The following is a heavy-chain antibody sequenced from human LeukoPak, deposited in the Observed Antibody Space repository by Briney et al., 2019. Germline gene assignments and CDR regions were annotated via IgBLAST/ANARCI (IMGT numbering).Heavy chain of an antibody. CDR3: VRRSYHYDFWSGYYGGYMDV. J-gene: IGHJ6*03. V-gene: IGHV4-34*01. CDR2: INHSGST. CDR1: GGSFSGYY. Sequence: SETLSLTCAVYGGSFSGYYWSWIRQPPGKGLEWIGEINHSGSTNYNPSLKSRVTISVDTSKNQFSLKLSSVTAADTAVYYCVRRSYHYDFWSGYYGGYMDVWGKGTTVTVSS. D-gene: IGHD3-3*01.